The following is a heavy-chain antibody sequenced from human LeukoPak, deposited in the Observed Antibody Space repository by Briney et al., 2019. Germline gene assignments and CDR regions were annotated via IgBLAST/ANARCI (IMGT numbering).Heavy chain of an antibody. Sequence: SLRLSCAASGFTFDDYAMHWVRQAPGKGLEWVSGISWDSGSIGYADSVKGRFTISRDNAKNSLYLQMNSLRPEDTAVYYCAKPARTDYADYWGQGTLVTVSS. CDR2: ISWDSGSI. CDR3: AKPARTDYADY. CDR1: GFTFDDYA. V-gene: IGHV3-9*01. J-gene: IGHJ4*02. D-gene: IGHD1-14*01.